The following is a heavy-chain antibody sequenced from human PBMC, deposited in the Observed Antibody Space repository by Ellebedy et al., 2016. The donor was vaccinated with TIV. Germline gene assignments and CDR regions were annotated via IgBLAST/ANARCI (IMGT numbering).Heavy chain of an antibody. D-gene: IGHD6-19*01. CDR1: GFTFSSYW. Sequence: GESLKISCAASGFTFSSYWMSWVRQAPGKGLEWVANMKQDGSEKYYVDSVKGRFTISRDNAKNSLYLQMNSLRAEDTAVYYCARVLTVAGTVYNGMDVWGQGTTVTVSS. CDR2: MKQDGSEK. CDR3: ARVLTVAGTVYNGMDV. V-gene: IGHV3-7*04. J-gene: IGHJ6*02.